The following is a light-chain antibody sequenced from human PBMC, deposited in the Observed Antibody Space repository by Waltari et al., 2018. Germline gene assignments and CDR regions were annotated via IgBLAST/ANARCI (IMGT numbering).Light chain of an antibody. CDR1: PSVLYSSNNKNY. Sequence: DIVMTQSPDSLAVSLGERATINGKSSPSVLYSSNNKNYLAWYQQKPGQPPKLLIYWASTRESGVPDRLSGSGSGTDFTLTISSLQAEDVAVYYCHQYYNIPFTFGPGTKVDIK. V-gene: IGKV4-1*01. CDR3: HQYYNIPFT. CDR2: WAS. J-gene: IGKJ3*01.